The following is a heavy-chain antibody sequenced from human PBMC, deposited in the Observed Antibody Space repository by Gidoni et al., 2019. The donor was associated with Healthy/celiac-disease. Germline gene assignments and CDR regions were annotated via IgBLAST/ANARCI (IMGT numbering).Heavy chain of an antibody. Sequence: QLQLQESGPGLVKPSETLSLTCTVSGGSISSSSYYWGWIRQPPGKGREWIGSIYYSGSTYYNPSLKSRVTISVDTSKNQFSLKLSSVTAADTAVYYCARLAQLGGMDVWGQGTTVTVSS. CDR2: IYYSGST. CDR1: GGSISSSSYY. D-gene: IGHD6-13*01. V-gene: IGHV4-39*01. CDR3: ARLAQLGGMDV. J-gene: IGHJ6*02.